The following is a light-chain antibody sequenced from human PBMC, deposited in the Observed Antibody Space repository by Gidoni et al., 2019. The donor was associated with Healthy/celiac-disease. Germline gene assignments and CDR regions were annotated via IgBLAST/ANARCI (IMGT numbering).Light chain of an antibody. CDR2: AAS. CDR3: QQSYSTPWT. J-gene: IGKJ1*01. V-gene: IGKV1-39*01. CDR1: QSISSY. Sequence: DIQMTQSRSSLSASVGDRVTITCRASQSISSYLNWYQQKPGKAPKLLIYAASSLQSGVPSRFSGSGSGTDFTLTISSLQPEDFATYYSQQSYSTPWTFGQGTKVEIK.